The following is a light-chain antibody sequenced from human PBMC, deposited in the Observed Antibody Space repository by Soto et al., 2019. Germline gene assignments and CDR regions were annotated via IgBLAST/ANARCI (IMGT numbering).Light chain of an antibody. V-gene: IGLV3-1*01. CDR3: QAWDSSTVV. Sequence: SYELTQPPSVSVSPGQTASITCSGDKLGDKYACWYQQKPGQSPVLVIYQDSKRPAVIPERFSGSNSGNTATLTLSGTQAMDEADYYCQAWDSSTVVFGGGTKMTVL. J-gene: IGLJ2*01. CDR2: QDS. CDR1: KLGDKY.